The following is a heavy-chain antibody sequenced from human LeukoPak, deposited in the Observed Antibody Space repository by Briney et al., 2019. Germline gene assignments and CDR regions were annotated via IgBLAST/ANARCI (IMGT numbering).Heavy chain of an antibody. D-gene: IGHD3-22*01. CDR1: GFTFSSYW. J-gene: IGHJ4*02. CDR3: ARHFRYYYDSSITFDY. CDR2: IKQDGSEK. V-gene: IGHV3-7*01. Sequence: PGGSLRLSCAASGFTFSSYWMSWVRQAPGKGLEWEANIKQDGSEKYYVDSVKGRFTISSDNAKNSLYLQMNSLRAEDTAVYYCARHFRYYYDSSITFDYWGQGTLVTVSS.